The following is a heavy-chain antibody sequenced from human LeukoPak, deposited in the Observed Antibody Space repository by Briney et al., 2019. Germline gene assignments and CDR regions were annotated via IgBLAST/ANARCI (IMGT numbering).Heavy chain of an antibody. J-gene: IGHJ2*01. D-gene: IGHD3-16*01. CDR1: GFTFSSYA. CDR2: ISGSGGST. V-gene: IGHV3-23*01. Sequence: PGGSLRLSCAASGFTFSSYAMSWVRQAPGKGLEGVSAISGSGGSTYYAGSVKGRFTISRDNSKNTLYLQMNSLRVEDTAVYYCARLKLGAYFDLWGRGTLVTVSS. CDR3: ARLKLGAYFDL.